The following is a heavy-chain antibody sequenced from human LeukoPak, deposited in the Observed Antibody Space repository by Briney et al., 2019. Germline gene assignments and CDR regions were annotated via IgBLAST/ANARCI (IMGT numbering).Heavy chain of an antibody. J-gene: IGHJ4*02. V-gene: IGHV3-48*01. Sequence: GGSLRLSCAGSGFTFSSYDMNWVRQAPGKGLEWLAYISTSSRTMYYADSVKGRFTISRDNAKNSLYLQMNTLRAEDTAVYYCARGLGFWGQGTLVTVSS. CDR1: GFTFSSYD. CDR2: ISTSSRTM. CDR3: ARGLGF. D-gene: IGHD6-25*01.